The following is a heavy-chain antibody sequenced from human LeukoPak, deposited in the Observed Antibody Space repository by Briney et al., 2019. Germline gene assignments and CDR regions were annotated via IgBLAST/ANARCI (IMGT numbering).Heavy chain of an antibody. Sequence: GESLKISCKGSGYSFTSYWIGWVRQLPGKGLEWMGINYPGDSDTTYSPSFQGQVTMSADKSISTAYLQWSSLKASDTAMYYCARRVSSSGFDAFDVWGQGTMVTVSS. J-gene: IGHJ3*01. CDR1: GYSFTSYW. D-gene: IGHD5-12*01. V-gene: IGHV5-51*01. CDR3: ARRVSSSGFDAFDV. CDR2: NYPGDSDT.